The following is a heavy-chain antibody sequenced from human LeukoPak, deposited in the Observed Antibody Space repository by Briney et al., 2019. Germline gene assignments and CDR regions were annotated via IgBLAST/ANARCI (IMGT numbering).Heavy chain of an antibody. J-gene: IGHJ4*02. CDR2: IRYDGSNK. CDR1: GFTFSSYG. D-gene: IGHD3-9*01. Sequence: GGPLRLSCAASGFTFSSYGMHWVRQAPGKGLEWVTFIRYDGSNKYYADSVKGRFTISSDNSKNTLYLQLTSLRAEDTSVSYCPKTNILTGYYDWGQGTLVTVSS. V-gene: IGHV3-30*02. CDR3: PKTNILTGYYD.